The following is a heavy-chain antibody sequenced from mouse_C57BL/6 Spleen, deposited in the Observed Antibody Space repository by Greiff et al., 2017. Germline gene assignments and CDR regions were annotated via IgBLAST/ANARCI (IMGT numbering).Heavy chain of an antibody. J-gene: IGHJ1*03. CDR3: ARNYGSSYWYFDV. CDR1: GYTFTSYW. CDR2: IHPKSGST. V-gene: IGHV1-64*01. D-gene: IGHD1-1*01. Sequence: VQLQQPGAELVKPGASVKLSCKASGYTFTSYWMHWVKQRPGQGLEWIGMIHPKSGSTNYNEKFKSKATLTVDKSSSTAYMQLSSLTSEDSAVYYCARNYGSSYWYFDVWGTGTTVTVSS.